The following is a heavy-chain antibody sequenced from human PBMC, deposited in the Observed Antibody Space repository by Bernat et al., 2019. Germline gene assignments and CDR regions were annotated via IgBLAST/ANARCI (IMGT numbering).Heavy chain of an antibody. CDR2: IWYDGSNK. CDR3: ARDSSSLMEYFQH. D-gene: IGHD6-6*01. Sequence: QVQLVESGGGVVQPGRSLRLSCAASGFTFSSYGMHWVRQAPGKGLEWVAVIWYDGSNKYYADSVKDRFTISRDNSKNTLYLQMNSLRAEDTAVYYCARDSSSLMEYFQHWGQGTLVTVSS. CDR1: GFTFSSYG. V-gene: IGHV3-33*01. J-gene: IGHJ1*01.